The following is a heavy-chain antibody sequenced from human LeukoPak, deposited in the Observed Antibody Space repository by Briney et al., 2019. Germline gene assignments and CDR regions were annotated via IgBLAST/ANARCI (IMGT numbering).Heavy chain of an antibody. CDR2: IYSSGST. CDR1: GVSISSGSNY. Sequence: SETLSLTCSVSGVSISSGSNYWGWIRQPPGKTLEWIGSIYSSGSTYYNPSLKSRVIILIDTAKNHFSLNLSSVTAADTAVYYCARSDGYGLVGIWGQGTMVTVSS. J-gene: IGHJ3*02. CDR3: ARSDGYGLVGI. D-gene: IGHD3-10*01. V-gene: IGHV4-39*07.